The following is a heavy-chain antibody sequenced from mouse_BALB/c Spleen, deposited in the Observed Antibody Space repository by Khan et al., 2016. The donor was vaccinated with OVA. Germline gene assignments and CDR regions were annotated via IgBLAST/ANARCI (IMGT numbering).Heavy chain of an antibody. V-gene: IGHV3-6*02. J-gene: IGHJ3*01. CDR1: AYSITSGYY. CDR2: ISYDGSN. D-gene: IGHD2-1*01. Sequence: EVQLLESGPGLVKPSRSLSLTCSVTAYSITSGYYWSWIRQFPGNRLEWMGYISYDGSNNYNPSLKKRISITRDKSTKQFYLQLNSVTPEDTATXYGASKSYGKGAYWGQGTLVTVSA. CDR3: ASKSYGKGAY.